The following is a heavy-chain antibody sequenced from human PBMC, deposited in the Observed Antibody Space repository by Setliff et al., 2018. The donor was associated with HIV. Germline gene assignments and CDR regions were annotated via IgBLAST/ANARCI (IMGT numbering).Heavy chain of an antibody. CDR2: MNPHSGST. D-gene: IGHD6-25*01. Sequence: WASVKVSCKASGYIFTGYEISWVRQATGQGLEWMGWMNPHSGSTVYAQKFQGRVTMTRNTSITTAYMELTSLRSEDTAVYYCARGGSEAAAHYWGQGTLVTVSS. CDR3: ARGGSEAAAHY. CDR1: GYIFTGYE. J-gene: IGHJ4*02. V-gene: IGHV1-8*02.